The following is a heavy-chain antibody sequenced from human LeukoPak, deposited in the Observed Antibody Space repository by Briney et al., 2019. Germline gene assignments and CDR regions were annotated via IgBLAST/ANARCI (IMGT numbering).Heavy chain of an antibody. Sequence: PSETLSLTCAVYGGSFDPYYWTWIRQSAGKGLEWIGEINHSGSANYNPSLKSRVTIPVDPSSNQFSLKLNSVTAADTAVSYCARKNNWNLGGDPWGQGTLVTVSS. CDR1: GGSFDPYY. D-gene: IGHD1-1*01. V-gene: IGHV4-34*01. CDR3: ARKNNWNLGGDP. J-gene: IGHJ5*02. CDR2: INHSGSA.